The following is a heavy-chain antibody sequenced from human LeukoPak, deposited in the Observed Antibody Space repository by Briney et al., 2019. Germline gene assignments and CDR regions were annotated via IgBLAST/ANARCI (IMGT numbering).Heavy chain of an antibody. Sequence: SETLSLTCTVSGYSISSGYYWSWIRQPPGKGLEWIGEINHSGSTNYNPSLKSRVTISVDTSKNQFSLKLSSVTAADTAVYYCARGIPKYDYVWGSYRPKHFDYWGQGTLVTVSS. D-gene: IGHD3-16*02. CDR2: INHSGST. CDR3: ARGIPKYDYVWGSYRPKHFDY. V-gene: IGHV4-38-2*02. CDR1: GYSISSGYY. J-gene: IGHJ4*02.